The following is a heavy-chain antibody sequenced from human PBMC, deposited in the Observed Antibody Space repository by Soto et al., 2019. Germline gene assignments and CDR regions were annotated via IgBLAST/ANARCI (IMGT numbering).Heavy chain of an antibody. V-gene: IGHV4-39*01. D-gene: IGHD3-16*01. CDR1: GASISSSGYY. J-gene: IGHJ4*02. CDR2: IDYIGNT. CDR3: VRGGLRYQPSSYYFDV. Sequence: QVQLQESGPGLVSPWGTLSLTCTVSGASISSSGYYWGWIRQAPGKGLEWIGSIDYIGNTYYNPSHKSRVTASAYTSKNQISLQLNSVTAADTAVHYCVRGGLRYQPSSYYFDVWGQGTLVTVSS.